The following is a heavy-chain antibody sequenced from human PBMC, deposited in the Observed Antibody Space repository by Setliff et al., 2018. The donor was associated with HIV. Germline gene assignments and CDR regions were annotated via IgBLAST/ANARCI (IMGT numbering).Heavy chain of an antibody. V-gene: IGHV4-4*07. CDR1: GGSISCYY. J-gene: IGHJ6*03. CDR3: ARDKGDSSGLTYFYMDV. CDR2: IYTSRST. D-gene: IGHD3-22*01. Sequence: LSLTCTVSGGSISCYYWTWIRQPAGKGLEWIGRIYTSRSTNYNPSLKRRVTMSVDTSKNQFSLKQSSVTAADTSVYYCARDKGDSSGLTYFYMDVWGQGTTVTVSS.